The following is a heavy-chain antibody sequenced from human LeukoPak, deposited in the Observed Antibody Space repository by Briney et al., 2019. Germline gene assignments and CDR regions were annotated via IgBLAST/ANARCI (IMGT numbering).Heavy chain of an antibody. CDR2: IYYSGST. V-gene: IGHV4-59*08. D-gene: IGHD6-13*01. Sequence: SETLSLTCTVSGGSISSYYWSWIRQPPGKGLEWIGYIYYSGSTNYNPSLKRRVTISVDTSKNQFSLKLTSVTAADTAVYYCARQGGIAAAATNFDYWGQGTLVTVSS. CDR3: ARQGGIAAAATNFDY. CDR1: GGSISSYY. J-gene: IGHJ4*02.